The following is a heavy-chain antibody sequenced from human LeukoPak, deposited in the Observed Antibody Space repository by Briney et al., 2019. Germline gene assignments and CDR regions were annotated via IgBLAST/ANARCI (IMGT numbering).Heavy chain of an antibody. J-gene: IGHJ4*02. CDR1: GVPFSNYY. Sequence: SETLSLTCGVSGVPFSNYYWSWVRLSPRQGLEWIGEINHSGYTNYNPSLKSRVTMSIDTSKNQFSLMLTSVTAADTGVYYCTRAVAGHPDWGQGTLVTVSS. V-gene: IGHV4-34*01. CDR2: INHSGYT. D-gene: IGHD6-19*01. CDR3: TRAVAGHPD.